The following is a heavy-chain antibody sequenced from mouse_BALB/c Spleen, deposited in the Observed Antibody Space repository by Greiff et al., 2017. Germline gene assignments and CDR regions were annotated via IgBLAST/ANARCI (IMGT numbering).Heavy chain of an antibody. V-gene: IGHV5-6-5*01. J-gene: IGHJ4*01. CDR1: GFTFSSYA. D-gene: IGHD1-1*01. CDR2: ISSGGST. Sequence: EVKVVESGGGLVKPGGSLKLSCAASGFTFSSYAMSWVRQTPEKRLEWVASISSGGSTYYPDSVKGRFTISRDNARNILYLQMSSLRSEDTAMYYCARSSITTVVGYYAMDYWGQGTSVTVSS. CDR3: ARSSITTVVGYYAMDY.